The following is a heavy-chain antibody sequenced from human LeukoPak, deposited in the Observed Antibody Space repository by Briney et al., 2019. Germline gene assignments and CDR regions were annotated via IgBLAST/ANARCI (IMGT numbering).Heavy chain of an antibody. V-gene: IGHV3-21*01. Sequence: GGSLRLSYAASGFTFSSYSMNWVRQAPGKGLEWVSFISSSRRYICYADSVKGRFTISRDNDKNSLYLQMNSLRAEDTAVYYCARDSSGSSFDYWGQGTLVTVSS. CDR1: GFTFSSYS. J-gene: IGHJ4*02. CDR3: ARDSSGSSFDY. CDR2: ISSSRRYI. D-gene: IGHD1-26*01.